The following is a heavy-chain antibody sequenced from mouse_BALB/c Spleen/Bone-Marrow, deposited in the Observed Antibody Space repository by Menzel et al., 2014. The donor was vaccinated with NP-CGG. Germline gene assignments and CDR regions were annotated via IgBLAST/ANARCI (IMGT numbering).Heavy chain of an antibody. Sequence: EVNLVESGPELVKPGASVKMSCKASGYTFTRYVIHWVRQKPGQGLDWIGYINPYNEGSKYNEKFKGEATLTSDKSSHTAYMELSSLTSDDSAVYCCARERDYGDYFDYWGQGTTLTVSS. V-gene: IGHV1-14*01. J-gene: IGHJ2*01. CDR3: ARERDYGDYFDY. CDR1: GYTFTRYV. D-gene: IGHD1-1*01. CDR2: INPYNEGS.